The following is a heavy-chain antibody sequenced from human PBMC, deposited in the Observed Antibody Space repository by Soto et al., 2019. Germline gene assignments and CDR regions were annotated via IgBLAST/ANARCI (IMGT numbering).Heavy chain of an antibody. CDR1: GFTFSNAW. J-gene: IGHJ6*02. V-gene: IGHV3-15*07. Sequence: GGSLRLSCAASGFTFSNAWMNWVRQAPGKGLEWVGRIKSKTDGGTTDYAAPVKGRFTISRDDSKNTLYLQMNSLKTEDTAVYYCPTGFRITFLGVVPDYYYGRDVGAQGTRVTVSS. CDR3: PTGFRITFLGVVPDYYYGRDV. CDR2: IKSKTDGGTT. D-gene: IGHD3-3*01.